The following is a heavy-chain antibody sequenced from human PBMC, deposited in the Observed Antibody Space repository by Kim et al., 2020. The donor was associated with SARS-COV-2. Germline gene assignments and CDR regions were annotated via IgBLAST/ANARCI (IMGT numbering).Heavy chain of an antibody. D-gene: IGHD2-2*01. CDR1: GGSISSGDYY. Sequence: SETLSLTCTVSGGSISSGDYYWSWIRQPPGKGLEWIGYIYYSGSTYYNPSLKSRVTISVDTSKNQFSLKLSSVTAADTAVYYCARGVVPAARWDLLFGGMDVWGQGTTVTVSS. CDR3: ARGVVPAARWDLLFGGMDV. J-gene: IGHJ6*02. V-gene: IGHV4-30-4*01. CDR2: IYYSGST.